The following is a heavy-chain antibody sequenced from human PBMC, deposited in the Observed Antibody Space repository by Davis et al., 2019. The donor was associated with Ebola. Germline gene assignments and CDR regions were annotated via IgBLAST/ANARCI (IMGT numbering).Heavy chain of an antibody. CDR3: ARTSGSYRSDAFDI. D-gene: IGHD1-26*01. CDR1: GFTFSSYA. J-gene: IGHJ3*02. Sequence: GESLKISCAASGFTFSSYAMHWVRQAPGKGLEWVAVISYDGSNKYYADSVKGRFTISRDNSKNTLYLQMNSLRAEDTAVYYCARTSGSYRSDAFDIWGQGTMVTVSS. CDR2: ISYDGSNK. V-gene: IGHV3-30-3*01.